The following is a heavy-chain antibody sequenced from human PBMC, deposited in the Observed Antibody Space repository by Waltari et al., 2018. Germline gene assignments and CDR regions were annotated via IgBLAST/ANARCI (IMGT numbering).Heavy chain of an antibody. J-gene: IGHJ5*02. V-gene: IGHV4-38-2*02. CDR3: ARENPAVNWFDP. Sequence: QVQLQESGPGLVKPSETLSLPCAVSGYSISRGYYWGWIRQPPGKGLEWIGSIYHSGRTYYNPSLKSRFTISVDTSKNQFSLKLSSVTAADTAVYYCARENPAVNWFDPWGQGTLVTVSS. CDR2: IYHSGRT. D-gene: IGHD2-2*01. CDR1: GYSISRGYY.